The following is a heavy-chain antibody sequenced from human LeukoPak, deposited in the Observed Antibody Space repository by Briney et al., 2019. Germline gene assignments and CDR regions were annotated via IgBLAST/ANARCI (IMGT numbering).Heavy chain of an antibody. CDR2: ISYDGSDK. J-gene: IGHJ4*02. CDR3: AKAVGRISWSFDY. Sequence: GGSLRLSCEASGFTFNTYAMHWVRQPPGKGLEWVALISYDGSDKIYTDSVKGRFTISRDNSESTLYLQMDSLRGDDAAVYYCAKAVGRISWSFDYWGQGALVTVSS. V-gene: IGHV3-30*18. D-gene: IGHD6-13*01. CDR1: GFTFNTYA.